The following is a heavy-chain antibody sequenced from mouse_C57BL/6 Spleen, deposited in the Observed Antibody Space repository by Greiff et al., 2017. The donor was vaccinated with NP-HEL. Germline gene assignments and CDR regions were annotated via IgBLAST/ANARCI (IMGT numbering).Heavy chain of an antibody. J-gene: IGHJ2*01. CDR3: ARPYYDYPYYFDY. D-gene: IGHD2-4*01. Sequence: QVQLQQPGAELVMPGASVKLSCKASGYTFTSYWMHWVKQRPGQGLEWIGEIEPSDSYTNYNQKFKGKSTLTVDKSSSTAYMQLSSLTSEDSAVYYCARPYYDYPYYFDYWGQGTTLTVSS. CDR2: IEPSDSYT. V-gene: IGHV1-69*01. CDR1: GYTFTSYW.